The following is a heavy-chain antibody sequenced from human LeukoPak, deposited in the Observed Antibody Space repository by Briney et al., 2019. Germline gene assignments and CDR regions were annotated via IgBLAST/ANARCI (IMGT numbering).Heavy chain of an antibody. D-gene: IGHD1-26*01. CDR2: ITSSGNTT. CDR3: AKDFGGSDYDWYFGL. J-gene: IGHJ2*01. CDR1: GFTFSFYA. V-gene: IGHV3-23*01. Sequence: GGSLRLSCAASGFTFSFYAMSWVRQAPGKGLEWVAGITSSGNTTYYADPVKGRFTISRDNSRNILYLQMNSLRAEDTAIYYCAKDFGGSDYDWYFGLWGRGTVVTVSS.